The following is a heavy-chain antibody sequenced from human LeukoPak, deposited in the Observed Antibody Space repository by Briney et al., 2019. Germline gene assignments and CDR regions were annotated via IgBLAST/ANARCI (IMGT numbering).Heavy chain of an antibody. CDR1: GGTFSSYA. Sequence: SVKVSCKASGGTFSSYAISWVRQAPGQGLEWMGGIIPIFGTANYAQKFQGRVTITADESTSTAYMELSSLRSEDTAVYYCARVPVVGATKYYFDYWGQGTLVTVSS. CDR3: ARVPVVGATKYYFDY. V-gene: IGHV1-69*13. D-gene: IGHD1-26*01. J-gene: IGHJ4*02. CDR2: IIPIFGTA.